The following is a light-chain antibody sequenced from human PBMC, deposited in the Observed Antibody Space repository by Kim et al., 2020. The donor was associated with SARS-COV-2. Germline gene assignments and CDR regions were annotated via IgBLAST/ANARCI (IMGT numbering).Light chain of an antibody. V-gene: IGKV3-11*01. CDR3: QQRANLPVT. CDR2: DAF. J-gene: IGKJ4*01. Sequence: EIVLTQSPATLSLSPGERATLSCRASESVGSYLAWYQQRPGQAPRLLIRDAFDRATGIPARFSGGGSGTDYTLTISSLEPEDFAVYYCQQRANLPVTFGGGTKVDIK. CDR1: ESVGSY.